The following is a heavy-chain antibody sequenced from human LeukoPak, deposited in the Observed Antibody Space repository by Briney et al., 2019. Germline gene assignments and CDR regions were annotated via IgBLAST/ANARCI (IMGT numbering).Heavy chain of an antibody. CDR2: IYHSGST. CDR3: AYTQAPYNWKSYYFDY. D-gene: IGHD1-20*01. J-gene: IGHJ4*02. CDR1: GGSISSGDFY. V-gene: IGHV4-30-2*01. Sequence: SETLSLTCTVSGGSISSGDFYWSWIRQPPGKGLEWIGYIYHSGSTYYNPSLKSRVTISVDTSKDQFSLKLSSVTAADTAVYYCAYTQAPYNWKSYYFDYWGQGTLVTVSS.